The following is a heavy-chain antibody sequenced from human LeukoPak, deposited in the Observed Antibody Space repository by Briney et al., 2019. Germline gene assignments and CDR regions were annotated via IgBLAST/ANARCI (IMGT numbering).Heavy chain of an antibody. J-gene: IGHJ4*02. D-gene: IGHD3-22*01. CDR3: ARVGAQGIVVVYMSYFDY. Sequence: ASVKVSCKASGYTFTSYGISWVRQAPGQGLEWMGWISAYNGNTNYAQKLQGGVTMTTDTSTSTAYMELRSLRSDDTAVYYCARVGAQGIVVVYMSYFDYWGQGTLDTVSS. CDR2: ISAYNGNT. V-gene: IGHV1-18*01. CDR1: GYTFTSYG.